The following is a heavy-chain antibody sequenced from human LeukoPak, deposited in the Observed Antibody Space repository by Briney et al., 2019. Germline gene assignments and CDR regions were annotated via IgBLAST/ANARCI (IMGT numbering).Heavy chain of an antibody. J-gene: IGHJ5*02. CDR2: ISGSGGST. Sequence: PGGSLRLSCAASGFTFSSYGMSWVRQAPGKGLEWVSAISGSGGSTYYADSVKGRFTISRDNSKNTLYLQMNSLRAEDTAVYYCAKAHYYGSGSYGFDPWGQGTLVTVSS. D-gene: IGHD3-10*01. CDR1: GFTFSSYG. V-gene: IGHV3-23*01. CDR3: AKAHYYGSGSYGFDP.